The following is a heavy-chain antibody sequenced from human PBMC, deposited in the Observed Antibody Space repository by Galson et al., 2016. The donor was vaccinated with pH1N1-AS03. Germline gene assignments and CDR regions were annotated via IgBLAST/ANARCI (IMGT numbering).Heavy chain of an antibody. CDR3: ARHIGTAACFFYYGMDV. V-gene: IGHV2-70*20. J-gene: IGHJ6*02. CDR2: IDWDDGK. D-gene: IGHD1-14*01. CDR1: GFSLNTGGMC. Sequence: PALVKPTQTLTLTCTFSGFSLNTGGMCVSWVRQPPGKALEWLGLIDWDDGKYYNSSLETRLTISKDTSKNQVVLKMTNMDPVDTATYYCARHIGTAACFFYYGMDVWGQGTTVTVSS.